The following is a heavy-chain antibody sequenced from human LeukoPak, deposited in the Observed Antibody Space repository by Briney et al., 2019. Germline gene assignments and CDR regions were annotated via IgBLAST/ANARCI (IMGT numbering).Heavy chain of an antibody. CDR2: IYYSGST. J-gene: IGHJ4*02. CDR3: ARHPHSSSWYYFDY. D-gene: IGHD6-13*01. CDR1: GGSISSSSYY. V-gene: IGHV4-39*01. Sequence: SETLSLTCTVSGGSISSSSYYWGWIRQPPGKGLEWIGSIYYSGSTYYNPSLKSRVTISVDTSKNQFSLTLSSVTAADTAVYYCARHPHSSSWYYFDYWGQGTLVTVSS.